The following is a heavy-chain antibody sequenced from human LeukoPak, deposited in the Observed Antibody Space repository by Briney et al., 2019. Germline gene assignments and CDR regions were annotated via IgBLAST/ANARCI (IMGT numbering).Heavy chain of an antibody. CDR3: AKTQWGGLLLGEADY. J-gene: IGHJ4*02. CDR2: ISGSGGST. D-gene: IGHD3-16*01. CDR1: GFTFSSYA. Sequence: GGSLRLSCAASGFTFSSYAMSWVRQAPGKGLEWVSAISGSGGSTYYADSVKGRFTISRDNSKNTLYLQMNSLRAEDTAVYYCAKTQWGGLLLGEADYWGQGTLVTVSS. V-gene: IGHV3-23*01.